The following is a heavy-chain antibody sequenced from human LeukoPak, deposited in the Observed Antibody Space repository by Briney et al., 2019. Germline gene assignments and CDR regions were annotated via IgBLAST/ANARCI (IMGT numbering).Heavy chain of an antibody. V-gene: IGHV1-2*02. J-gene: IGHJ5*02. D-gene: IGHD2-2*01. CDR1: GYTFTGYY. Sequence: ASVKVSCKASGYTFTGYYMHWVRQAPGQGLEWMGWINPNSGGTKSAQKFQGRVIMTRDTSISTAYMELSRLRSDDTAVYYCARAGSSSCDLPGCDWFDPWGQGTLVTVSS. CDR3: ARAGSSSCDLPGCDWFDP. CDR2: INPNSGGT.